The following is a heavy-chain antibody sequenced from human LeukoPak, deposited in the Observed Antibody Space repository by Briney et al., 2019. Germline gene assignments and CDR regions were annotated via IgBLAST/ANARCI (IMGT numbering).Heavy chain of an antibody. V-gene: IGHV3-23*01. D-gene: IGHD2-2*01. J-gene: IGHJ6*03. CDR3: ARGPIIDIVVIPAAADYYHMDV. CDR2: IGGSGGST. Sequence: GGSLRLSCAASGFTFSSYAMSWVRQAPGKGLEWVSAIGGSGGSTYYADSVKGRFTISRDNPKKTLYLQMDSLRAEDTAVYYCARGPIIDIVVIPAAADYYHMDVWGKGTTVTVSS. CDR1: GFTFSSYA.